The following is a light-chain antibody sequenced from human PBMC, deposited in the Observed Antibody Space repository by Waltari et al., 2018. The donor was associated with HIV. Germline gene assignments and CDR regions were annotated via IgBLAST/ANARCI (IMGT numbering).Light chain of an antibody. CDR1: MSNIGSNP. Sequence: SVLTQPPSASGAPGQRVTTSCSGSMSNIGSNPVSWYHPLPGTDPKLLIYTGAQRPSGVSDRFSGSKSGYSASLTISGLQSEDESQYYCAACAGTRTCVIFGGGTQLTVL. CDR3: AACAGTRTCVI. V-gene: IGLV1-44*01. J-gene: IGLJ2*01. CDR2: TGA.